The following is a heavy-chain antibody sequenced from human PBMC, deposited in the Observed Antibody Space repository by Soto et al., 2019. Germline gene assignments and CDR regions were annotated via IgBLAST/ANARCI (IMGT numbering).Heavy chain of an antibody. CDR1: GFSLSTSRVG. J-gene: IGHJ3*02. V-gene: IGHV2-5*02. CDR2: IYWDDDR. CDR3: AHIMITWGGVSALDAFDT. Sequence: SGPTLVNPTQTLTLTCSFSGFSLSTSRVGVAWIRQPPGKALEWLAIIYWDDDRRYSPSLKTRLAITKDTSKNQVVLTMTNLDPGDTATYYCAHIMITWGGVSALDAFDTWGQGTMVTVS. D-gene: IGHD3-16*01.